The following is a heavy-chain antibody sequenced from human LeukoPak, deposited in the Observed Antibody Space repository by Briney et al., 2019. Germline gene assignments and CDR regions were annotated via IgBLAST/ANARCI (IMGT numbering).Heavy chain of an antibody. D-gene: IGHD2-15*01. V-gene: IGHV3-53*01. Sequence: PGGSLRLSCAASGFSVSSNYMSWVRQAPGKGLEWVSVMYGGGTTYYADSVKGRFTISRDNSKNSLYLQMNSLRAEDTAVDYCARAGGVYCSGGSCYHYYYYYMDVWGKGTTVTVSS. CDR1: GFSVSSNY. CDR2: MYGGGTT. CDR3: ARAGGVYCSGGSCYHYYYYYMDV. J-gene: IGHJ6*03.